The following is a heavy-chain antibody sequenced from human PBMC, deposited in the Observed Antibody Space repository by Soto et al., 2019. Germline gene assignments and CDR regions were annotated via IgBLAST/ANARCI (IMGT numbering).Heavy chain of an antibody. CDR1: AFSLTSCS. Sequence: PGGSLRLSCVTSAFSLTSCSMSWVHQTPGKGLEWVSALSRSGGATYYVDSVKGRFTISRDTSTNTLYLQMSNLRAEDTAIYYCAKGEMATIRNSFDPWGQGTLVTVSS. V-gene: IGHV3-23*01. CDR3: AKGEMATIRNSFDP. D-gene: IGHD5-12*01. CDR2: LSRSGGAT. J-gene: IGHJ5*02.